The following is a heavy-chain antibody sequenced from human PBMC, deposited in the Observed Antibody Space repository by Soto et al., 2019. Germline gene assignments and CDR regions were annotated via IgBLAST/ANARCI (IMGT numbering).Heavy chain of an antibody. Sequence: QVQLVESGGGVVQPGRSLRLSCAASGFTFSSYAMHWVRQAPGKGLEWVAVISYDGSNKYYADSVKGRFTISRDNSKNTLYLQMYSLRAEDTAVYYCARGEWAAAGNVDYWGQGTLVTVSS. CDR3: ARGEWAAAGNVDY. J-gene: IGHJ4*02. D-gene: IGHD6-13*01. CDR1: GFTFSSYA. V-gene: IGHV3-30-3*01. CDR2: ISYDGSNK.